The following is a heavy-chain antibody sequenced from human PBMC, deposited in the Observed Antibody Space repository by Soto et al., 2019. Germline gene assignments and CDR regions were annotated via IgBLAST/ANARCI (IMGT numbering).Heavy chain of an antibody. J-gene: IGHJ4*02. CDR2: IDSKLDADKT. D-gene: IGHD2-21*02. V-gene: IGHV3-15*04. CDR3: VTRFTAVATARFDY. Sequence: EVQLVESGGGLVKPGGSLRRSCAASGFTFIKAYMTWFRQAPGKGLDWSGQIDSKLDADKTDFAAPVKGRFTLSRDDSKTTVYLQMNGLEIEDTGMYYCVTRFTAVATARFDYWGQGTLVTVSS. CDR1: GFTFIKAY.